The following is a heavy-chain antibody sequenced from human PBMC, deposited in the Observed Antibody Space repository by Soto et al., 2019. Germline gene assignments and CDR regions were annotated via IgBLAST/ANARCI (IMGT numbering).Heavy chain of an antibody. V-gene: IGHV3-30-3*01. CDR2: ISYDGSNK. CDR1: GFTVSSYA. CDR3: ARDLTTVPWVHYYYYGMDV. D-gene: IGHD4-17*01. J-gene: IGHJ6*02. Sequence: GSLRSYCAASGFTVSSYAMHWVRQAPGKGLEWVAVISYDGSNKYYADSVKGRFTISRDNSKNTLYLQMNSLRAEDTAVYYCARDLTTVPWVHYYYYGMDVWGQGTTVTVSS.